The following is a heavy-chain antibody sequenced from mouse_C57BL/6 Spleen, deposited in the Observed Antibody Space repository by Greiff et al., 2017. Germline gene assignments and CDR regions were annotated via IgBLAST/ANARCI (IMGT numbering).Heavy chain of an antibody. CDR1: GYAFSSSW. CDR2: IYPGDGDT. Sequence: VQLQQSGPELVKPGASVKISCKASGYAFSSSWMNWVKQRPGKGLEWIGRIYPGDGDTNYNGKFKGKATLTADKSSSTAYMQRSSLTSEDSAVSFCARTANWDYFDYWGQGTTLTVSS. D-gene: IGHD4-1*01. CDR3: ARTANWDYFDY. J-gene: IGHJ2*01. V-gene: IGHV1-82*01.